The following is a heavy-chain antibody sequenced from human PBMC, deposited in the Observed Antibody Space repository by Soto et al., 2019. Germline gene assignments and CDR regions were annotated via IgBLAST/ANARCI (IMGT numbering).Heavy chain of an antibody. CDR1: GGSISNSY. J-gene: IGHJ4*02. V-gene: IGHV4-59*06. Sequence: SETLSLTCTVSGGSISNSYWSWIRQHPGKGLEWIGYISYSGRTYYNPSLKSRLTISLDTSENQFSLKLTSVTAADTAVYYCARTTTTTVTTYPYYFDYWGQGTLVTVSS. D-gene: IGHD4-17*01. CDR2: ISYSGRT. CDR3: ARTTTTTVTTYPYYFDY.